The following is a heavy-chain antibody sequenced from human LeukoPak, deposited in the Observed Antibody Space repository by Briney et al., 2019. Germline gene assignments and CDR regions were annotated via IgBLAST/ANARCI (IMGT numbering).Heavy chain of an antibody. CDR1: GFTFSDYY. V-gene: IGHV3-11*01. Sequence: GGSLRLSCAASGFTFSDYYMSWIRQAPGKGLEWVSYVSSSGSTIYYADSVKGRFTISRDNAKNSLYLQMNSLRAEDTAVYYCAXXXXGXXFKSDYWGQGTLVTV. CDR3: AXXXXGXXFKSDY. J-gene: IGHJ4*02. CDR2: VSSSGSTI.